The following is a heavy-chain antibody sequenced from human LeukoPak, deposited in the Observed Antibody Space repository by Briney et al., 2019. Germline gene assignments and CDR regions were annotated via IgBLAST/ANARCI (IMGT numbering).Heavy chain of an antibody. CDR3: ARSSITMVRGVIITHLDY. Sequence: GASVKVSCKASGYTFTDYYMHWVRQAPGQGLEWMGWINPNSGGTNYAQKFQGRVTMTRDTSISTAYMELSRLRSDDTAVYYCARSSITMVRGVIITHLDYWGQGTLVTVSS. V-gene: IGHV1-2*02. J-gene: IGHJ4*02. CDR2: INPNSGGT. CDR1: GYTFTDYY. D-gene: IGHD3-10*01.